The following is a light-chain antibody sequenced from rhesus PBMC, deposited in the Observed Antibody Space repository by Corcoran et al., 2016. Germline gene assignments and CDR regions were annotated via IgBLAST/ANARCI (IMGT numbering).Light chain of an antibody. CDR1: QSVSSY. CDR3: QETSNLSRT. CDR2: GAS. J-gene: IGKJ1*01. Sequence: EIVMTQSPATLSLSPGETATISCRTSQSVSSYLAWYQQKPGQAPRLLIYGASSRATGIPYRFNGSGSGTDFTLTISRLEPEDFAVYYCQETSNLSRTFGQGTKVEIK. V-gene: IGKV3-31*02.